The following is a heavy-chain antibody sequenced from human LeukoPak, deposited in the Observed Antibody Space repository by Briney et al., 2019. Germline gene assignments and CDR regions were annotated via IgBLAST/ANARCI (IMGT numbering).Heavy chain of an antibody. CDR1: GYSISTGYY. CDR3: ARGYGDYASFDY. D-gene: IGHD4-17*01. Sequence: SETLSLTCIVSGYSISTGYYWAWIRQPPGKGLEWIGSMYHSGSTYYNPSLKSRVTISEDTSKEQFSLKVSSVTAADTAVYYCARGYGDYASFDYWGQGTLVTVSS. CDR2: MYHSGST. J-gene: IGHJ4*02. V-gene: IGHV4-38-2*02.